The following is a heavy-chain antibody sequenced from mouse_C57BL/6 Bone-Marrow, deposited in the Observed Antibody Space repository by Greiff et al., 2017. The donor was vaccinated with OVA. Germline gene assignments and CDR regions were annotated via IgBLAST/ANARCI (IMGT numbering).Heavy chain of an antibody. J-gene: IGHJ3*01. D-gene: IGHD1-1*01. CDR1: GYTFTSYG. CDR3: AREDYYGSSYRFAY. Sequence: QVQLQQSGAELARPGASVKLSCKASGYTFTSYGISWVKQRTEQGLEWIGEIYPRSGNTYYNEKFKGKATLTADKSSSTAYMELRSLTSEDSAVYFCAREDYYGSSYRFAYWGQGTLVTVSA. V-gene: IGHV1-81*01. CDR2: IYPRSGNT.